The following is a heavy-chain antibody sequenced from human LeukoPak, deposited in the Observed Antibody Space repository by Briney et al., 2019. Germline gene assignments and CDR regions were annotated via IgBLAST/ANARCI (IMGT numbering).Heavy chain of an antibody. CDR1: GGSISSETYY. CDR3: ARVDVFGVVSSDYYYYYMDV. Sequence: PSETLSLTCTVSGGSISSETYYWTWVRQPAGKGLEWIGRIYSSGSTSYNPSLKSRVTISVDTSKNQFSLKLSYVTAADTAVYYCARVDVFGVVSSDYYYYYMDVWGKGPRSPSP. V-gene: IGHV4-61*02. J-gene: IGHJ6*03. CDR2: IYSSGST. D-gene: IGHD3-3*01.